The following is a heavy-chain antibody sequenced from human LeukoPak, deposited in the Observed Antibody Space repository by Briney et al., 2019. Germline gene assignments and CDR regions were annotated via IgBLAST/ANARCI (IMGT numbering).Heavy chain of an antibody. CDR2: INPNSGGT. CDR1: GYAFTAYY. CDR3: ARLSDAWGTTSAFDI. J-gene: IGHJ3*02. V-gene: IGHV1-2*02. Sequence: ASVKVSCKASGYAFTAYYLHWVRQAPGQGLEWMGWINPNSGGTNYAQKFQGSVTMTRDTSISTAYMEVSRLKSDDTAVYYCARLSDAWGTTSAFDIWGQGTMVTVSS. D-gene: IGHD1-7*01.